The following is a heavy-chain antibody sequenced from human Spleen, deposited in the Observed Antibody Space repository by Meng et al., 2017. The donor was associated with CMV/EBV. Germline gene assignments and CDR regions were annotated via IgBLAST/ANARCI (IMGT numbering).Heavy chain of an antibody. V-gene: IGHV3-33*06. CDR3: AKEEGYYYDSNGYYFDY. CDR1: FNFSTYG. Sequence: FNFSTYGMNWVRQAPGKGLEWVAVIWYDGNNKYYADSVKGRFIISRDNSKNTVYLQMNSLRAEDTAVYYCAKEEGYYYDSNGYYFDYWGRGTLVTVSS. CDR2: IWYDGNNK. J-gene: IGHJ4*02. D-gene: IGHD3-22*01.